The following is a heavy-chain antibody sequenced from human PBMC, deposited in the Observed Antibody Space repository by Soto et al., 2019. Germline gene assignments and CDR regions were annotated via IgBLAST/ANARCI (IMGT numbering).Heavy chain of an antibody. D-gene: IGHD6-13*01. J-gene: IGHJ6*02. Sequence: GGSLRLSCAASGFSVSDNYTSWVRQAPGKGLVWVAVIQSGGNTLYTDSVKGRFTISRDNSKNTLYLEMKSLRVDDTAVYYCAREGIETVGLYGLDDWGQGTTVTVSS. V-gene: IGHV3-53*01. CDR1: GFSVSDNY. CDR2: IQSGGNT. CDR3: AREGIETVGLYGLDD.